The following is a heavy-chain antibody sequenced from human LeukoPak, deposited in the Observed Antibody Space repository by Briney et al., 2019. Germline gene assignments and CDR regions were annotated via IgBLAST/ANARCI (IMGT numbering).Heavy chain of an antibody. CDR2: TYYSGST. Sequence: PSETLSLTCTVSGGSISSGDYYWSWIRQHPGKGLEWIGYTYYSGSTYYNPSLKSRVTISVDTSKNQFSLKLSSVTAADTAVYYCARAPDNWNDYFDYWGQGTLVTVSS. CDR1: GGSISSGDYY. V-gene: IGHV4-31*03. D-gene: IGHD1-20*01. CDR3: ARAPDNWNDYFDY. J-gene: IGHJ4*02.